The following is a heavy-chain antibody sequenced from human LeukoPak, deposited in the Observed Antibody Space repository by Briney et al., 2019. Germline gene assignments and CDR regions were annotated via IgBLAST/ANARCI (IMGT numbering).Heavy chain of an antibody. D-gene: IGHD7-27*01. J-gene: IGHJ4*02. CDR2: IYSGGTT. V-gene: IGHV3-66*01. CDR1: GFSVSNYY. Sequence: PGGSLRLSCAASGFSVSNYYMSWVRQAPGKGLECVSVIYSGGTTNYPDSVKGRFTISRDNSKNTLYLQMSNLRVEDTAVYYCGRDWFKTGDPASWGQGTLVIVSS. CDR3: GRDWFKTGDPAS.